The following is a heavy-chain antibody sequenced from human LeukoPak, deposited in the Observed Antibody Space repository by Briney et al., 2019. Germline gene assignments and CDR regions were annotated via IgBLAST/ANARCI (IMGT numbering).Heavy chain of an antibody. J-gene: IGHJ4*02. CDR1: GFTFSSYW. V-gene: IGHV3-74*01. D-gene: IGHD3-22*01. CDR2: INSDGSST. Sequence: PGGSQRLPCAASGFTFSSYWMHWVRQAPGKGLVWVSRINSDGSSTSYADSVKGRFTISRDNAKNTLYLQMNSLRAEDTAVYYCAKDPRRVVVRDYWGQGTLVTVSS. CDR3: AKDPRRVVVRDY.